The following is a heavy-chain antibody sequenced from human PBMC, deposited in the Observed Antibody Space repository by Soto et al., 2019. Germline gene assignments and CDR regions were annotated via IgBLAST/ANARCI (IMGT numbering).Heavy chain of an antibody. CDR2: ISGSGGST. Sequence: GGSLRLSCAASGFTFSSYAMSWVRQAPGKGLEWVSAISGSGGSTYYADSVKGRFTISRDNSKNTLYLQMNSLRAEDTAVYYCAKAPSYDSSGYYSSGGYFDYWGRGTLVTVSS. J-gene: IGHJ4*02. CDR1: GFTFSSYA. CDR3: AKAPSYDSSGYYSSGGYFDY. V-gene: IGHV3-23*01. D-gene: IGHD3-22*01.